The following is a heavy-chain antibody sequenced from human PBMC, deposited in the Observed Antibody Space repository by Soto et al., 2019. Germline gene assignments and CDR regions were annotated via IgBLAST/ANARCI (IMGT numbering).Heavy chain of an antibody. CDR2: IYPGDSDT. J-gene: IGHJ6*02. CDR1: GYSFTSYW. V-gene: IGHV5-51*01. Sequence: GESLKISCKGSGYSFTSYWIGWVRQMPGKGLEWMGIIYPGDSDTRYSPSFQGQVTISADKSISTAYLQWSSLKASDTAMYYCARHVYPDPGDQHSDYGMDVWGQGTTVTVS. CDR3: ARHVYPDPGDQHSDYGMDV. D-gene: IGHD7-27*01.